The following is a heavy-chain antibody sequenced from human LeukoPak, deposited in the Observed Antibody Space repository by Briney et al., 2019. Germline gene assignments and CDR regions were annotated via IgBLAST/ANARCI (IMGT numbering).Heavy chain of an antibody. CDR2: IYYSGST. J-gene: IGHJ5*02. CDR3: ARHHCSGGSCYSREWDNWFDP. V-gene: IGHV4-59*01. D-gene: IGHD2-15*01. CDR1: GGSISSYY. Sequence: PSETLSLTCTLSGGSISSYYWSWIRQPPGKGLEWIGSIYYSGSTNYNPSLKSRVTISVDTSKNQFSLKLSSVTAADTAVYYCARHHCSGGSCYSREWDNWFDPWGQGTLVTVSS.